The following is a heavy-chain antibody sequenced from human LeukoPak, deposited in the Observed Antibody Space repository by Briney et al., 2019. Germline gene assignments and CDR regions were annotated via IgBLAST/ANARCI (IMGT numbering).Heavy chain of an antibody. D-gene: IGHD3-22*01. V-gene: IGHV1-24*01. J-gene: IGHJ5*02. CDR1: GYTLTELS. CDR2: FDPEDGET. Sequence: ASVKVSCKVSGYTLTELSMHWVRQAPGKGLEWMGGFDPEDGETICAQKFQGRVTMTEDTSTDTAYMELSSLRSEDTAVYYCATAWGDSSGLNWFDPWGQGTLVTVSS. CDR3: ATAWGDSSGLNWFDP.